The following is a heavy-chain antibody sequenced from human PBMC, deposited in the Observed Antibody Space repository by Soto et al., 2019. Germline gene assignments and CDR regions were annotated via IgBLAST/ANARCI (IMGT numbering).Heavy chain of an antibody. Sequence: SVKVSCKASEYTFTSYAIHWVRQAPGQRLEWMGRINPGLGIANYAQKFQGRVTITADTSTSTAYMELSSLRSEDTAVYYCARGGVFFFAAPTNPFDYWGQGTLVTVSS. CDR3: ARGGVFFFAAPTNPFDY. CDR1: EYTFTSYA. V-gene: IGHV1-69*04. D-gene: IGHD3-10*01. J-gene: IGHJ4*02. CDR2: INPGLGIA.